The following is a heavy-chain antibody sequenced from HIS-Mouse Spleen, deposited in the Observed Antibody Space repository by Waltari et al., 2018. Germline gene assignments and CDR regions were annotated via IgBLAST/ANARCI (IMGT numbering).Heavy chain of an antibody. CDR3: AREIPYSSSLYYWYFDL. CDR1: GGSISSSSYY. Sequence: QLQLQESGPGLVKPSETLSLTCTVSGGSISSSSYYWGWIRQPPGKGLEWIGSIYYSGGTYSNPSLKSRVTISVDTSKNQFSLKLSSVTAADTAVYYCAREIPYSSSLYYWYFDLWGRGTLVTVSS. J-gene: IGHJ2*01. D-gene: IGHD6-13*01. V-gene: IGHV4-39*07. CDR2: IYYSGGT.